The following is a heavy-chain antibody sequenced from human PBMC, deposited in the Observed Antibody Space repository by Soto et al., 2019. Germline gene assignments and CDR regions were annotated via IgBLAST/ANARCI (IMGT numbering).Heavy chain of an antibody. CDR2: IYYSGST. J-gene: IGHJ5*02. CDR1: GGSVSSGSYY. D-gene: IGHD6-6*01. Sequence: ETLSLTCTVSGGSVSSGSYYWSWIRRPPGKGLEWIGYIYYSGSTNYNPSLKSRVTISVDTSKNQFSLKLSSVTAADTAVYYCARGYSIAARPWWFDPWGQGTLVTVSS. CDR3: ARGYSIAARPWWFDP. V-gene: IGHV4-61*01.